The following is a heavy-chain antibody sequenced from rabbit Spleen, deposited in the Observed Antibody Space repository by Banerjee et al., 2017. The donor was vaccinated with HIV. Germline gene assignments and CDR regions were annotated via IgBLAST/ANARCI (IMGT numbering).Heavy chain of an antibody. CDR3: ARAAYSTGGYNDL. CDR1: GFSFSSGYW. V-gene: IGHV1S43*01. Sequence: QEQLEESGGDLVKPEGSLTLTCTASGFSFSSGYWICWVRQAPGKGLELIACIYTSSGSTWYASWANGRFSISKSTSLNTVTLQMTSLTAADTATYFCARAAYSTGGYNDLWGPGTLVTVS. J-gene: IGHJ4*01. D-gene: IGHD7-1*01. CDR2: IYTSSGST.